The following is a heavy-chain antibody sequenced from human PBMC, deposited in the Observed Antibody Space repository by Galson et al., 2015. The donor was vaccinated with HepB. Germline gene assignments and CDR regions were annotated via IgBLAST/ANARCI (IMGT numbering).Heavy chain of an antibody. V-gene: IGHV3-23*01. CDR1: GFTSSSYV. Sequence: SLRLSCAASGFTSSSYVMSWVRQAPGKGLEWVSSISGRGGNTYYADSVKGRFTISRDNSKKMVYLQMNSLRAEDTALYYCGKDPVRASYRPYGMDVWGQGTTVTVSS. J-gene: IGHJ6*02. CDR3: GKDPVRASYRPYGMDV. D-gene: IGHD5-18*01. CDR2: ISGRGGNT.